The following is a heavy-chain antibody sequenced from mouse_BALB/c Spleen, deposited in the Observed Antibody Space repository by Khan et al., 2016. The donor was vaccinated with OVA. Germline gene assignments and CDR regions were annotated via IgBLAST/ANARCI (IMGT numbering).Heavy chain of an antibody. J-gene: IGHJ3*01. Sequence: QVQLKESGAELARPGASVKMSCKASGYIFTNYMMHWVKQRPGQGLEWIGDINPSNDYSNYNQNFKDKATLTADKSSSTSYMQLSSLTSEDSAVYYGARGGYGSFGFWGQGTLVTVSA. CDR1: GYIFTNYM. CDR2: INPSNDYS. CDR3: ARGGYGSFGF. D-gene: IGHD1-1*01. V-gene: IGHV1-4*01.